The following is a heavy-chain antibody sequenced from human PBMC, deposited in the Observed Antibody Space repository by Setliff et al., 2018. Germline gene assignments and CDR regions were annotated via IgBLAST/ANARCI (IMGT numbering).Heavy chain of an antibody. CDR1: GYSISSGYI. V-gene: IGHV4-38-2*02. Sequence: SETLSLTCTVSGYSISSGYIWGWIRQPPGKGLEWVGNIGHTGSINYNPSLKSRLTISLDPSKNQVSLKLNSVTATDTAVYYCARDLGHGGDSDYWGQGILVTVSS. J-gene: IGHJ4*02. CDR3: ARDLGHGGDSDY. CDR2: IGHTGSI. D-gene: IGHD2-21*02.